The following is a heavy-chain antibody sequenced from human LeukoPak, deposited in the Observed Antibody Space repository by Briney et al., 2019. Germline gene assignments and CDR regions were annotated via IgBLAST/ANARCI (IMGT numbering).Heavy chain of an antibody. J-gene: IGHJ4*02. V-gene: IGHV1-8*01. D-gene: IGHD3-22*01. CDR2: MNPNSGNT. CDR1: GYTFTSYD. Sequence: ASVKVSCKASGYTFTSYDINWVRQATGQGLEWMGWMNPNSGNTGYAQKFQSRVTVTRNTSISTAYMELSSLGSEDTAVYYCAREQSSSWYFFGYYDSSGYSYWGQGTLVTVSS. CDR3: AREQSSSWYFFGYYDSSGYSY.